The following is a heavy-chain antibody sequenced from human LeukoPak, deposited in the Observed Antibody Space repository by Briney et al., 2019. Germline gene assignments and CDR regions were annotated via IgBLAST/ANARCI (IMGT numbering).Heavy chain of an antibody. D-gene: IGHD3-10*02. CDR2: ISSSSSYI. CDR1: GFTFSRYS. CDR3: AELGITMIGGV. V-gene: IGHV3-21*01. J-gene: IGHJ6*04. Sequence: VGSLRLSCEASGFTFSRYSLTWVRQAPGKGLEWVSSISSSSSYIYYADSVKGRFTISRDNAKNSLYLQMNSLKAEDTAVYYCAELGITMIGGVWGKGTTVTISS.